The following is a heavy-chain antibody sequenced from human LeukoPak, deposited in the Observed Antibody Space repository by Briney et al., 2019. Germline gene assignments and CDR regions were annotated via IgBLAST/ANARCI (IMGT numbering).Heavy chain of an antibody. Sequence: SETLSLTCTVSGGSISSYYWSWIRQPPGKGLEWIGYIYYSGSTNYNPSLKSRVTISVDTSRNQFSLKLSSVTAADTAVYYCARFEVVVAATLQYWFDPWGQGTLVTVSS. CDR3: ARFEVVVAATLQYWFDP. V-gene: IGHV4-59*08. CDR1: GGSISSYY. D-gene: IGHD2-15*01. CDR2: IYYSGST. J-gene: IGHJ5*02.